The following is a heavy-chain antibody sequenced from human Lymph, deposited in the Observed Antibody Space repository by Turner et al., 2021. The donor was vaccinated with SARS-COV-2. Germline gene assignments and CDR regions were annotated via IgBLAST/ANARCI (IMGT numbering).Heavy chain of an antibody. J-gene: IGHJ6*02. CDR3: ANLYPTVSWEFPYAMDV. CDR1: AFTFNIYA. Sequence: EVQLLESGGGLVQPGGSLRLYCSAAAFTFNIYAMSWVRQAPGKGLEWVSTISGSGGSTYYADSVKGRFTISRDNSKNTLYLQMKSLRAEDTAVYYCANLYPTVSWEFPYAMDVWGQGTTVTVSS. D-gene: IGHD3-16*01. V-gene: IGHV3-23*01. CDR2: ISGSGGST.